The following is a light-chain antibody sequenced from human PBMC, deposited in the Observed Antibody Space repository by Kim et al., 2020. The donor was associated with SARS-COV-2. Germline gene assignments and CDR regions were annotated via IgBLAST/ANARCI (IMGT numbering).Light chain of an antibody. V-gene: IGLV2-14*03. Sequence: GQSLTISCTGTSSDFGGYNYVSWYQQHPGKAPKLMIYDVSNRPSGVSNRFSGSKSGNTASLTISGLQAEDEADYYCSSYTSSSTWVFGGGTQLTVL. CDR3: SSYTSSSTWV. CDR2: DVS. CDR1: SSDFGGYNY. J-gene: IGLJ3*02.